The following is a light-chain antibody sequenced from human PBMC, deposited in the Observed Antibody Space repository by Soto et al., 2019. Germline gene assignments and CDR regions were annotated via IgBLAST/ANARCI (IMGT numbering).Light chain of an antibody. CDR3: RQYGSSLST. Sequence: ETVMTQSPGTLSASLGLRATLSSRASQSVIIRLAWYQQQPDQAPRLLIYDTSTSAPGLPARFSGSGSGTEFIITIISLQSQDFAVTYCRQYGSSLSTFGQGTRLEIK. CDR2: DTS. V-gene: IGKV3-15*01. J-gene: IGKJ5*01. CDR1: QSVIIR.